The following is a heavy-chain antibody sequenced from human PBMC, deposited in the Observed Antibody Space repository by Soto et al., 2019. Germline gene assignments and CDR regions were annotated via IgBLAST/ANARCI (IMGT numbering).Heavy chain of an antibody. CDR3: ARLTTVTTFDY. D-gene: IGHD4-17*01. Sequence: GASVKVSFKASGYTFTSYFLHWVRQAPGQGLEWMGGIIPIFGTANYAQKFQGRVTITADESTSTAYMELSSLRSEDTAVYYCARLTTVTTFDYWGQGTLVTVSS. J-gene: IGHJ4*02. CDR1: GYTFTSYF. V-gene: IGHV1-69*13. CDR2: IIPIFGTA.